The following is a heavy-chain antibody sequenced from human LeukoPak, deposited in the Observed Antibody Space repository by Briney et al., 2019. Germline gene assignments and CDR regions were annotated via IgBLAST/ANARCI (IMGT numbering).Heavy chain of an antibody. CDR2: IYYSGST. Sequence: PSETLSLTCTVSGGSISSSSYYWGWIRQPPGKELEWTGSIYYSGSTYYNPSLKSRVTMSVDTSKNQFSLKLSSVTAADTAVYYCARHLWSGSSYGMDVWGQGSTVTVSS. V-gene: IGHV4-39*01. D-gene: IGHD1-26*01. CDR3: ARHLWSGSSYGMDV. CDR1: GGSISSSSYY. J-gene: IGHJ6*02.